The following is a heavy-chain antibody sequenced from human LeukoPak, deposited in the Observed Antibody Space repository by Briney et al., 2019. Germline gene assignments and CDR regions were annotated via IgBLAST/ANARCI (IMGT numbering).Heavy chain of an antibody. CDR3: ARDFTYYGFWSGPTQYGMDV. J-gene: IGHJ6*02. CDR2: INTNTGNP. V-gene: IGHV7-4-1*01. CDR1: GYTFTSYA. Sequence: ASVKVSCKASGYTFTSYAMNWVRQAPGQGLEWMGWINTNTGNPTYAQGFTGRFVFSLDTSVSTAYLQICSLKAEDTAVYYCARDFTYYGFWSGPTQYGMDVWGQGTTVTVSS. D-gene: IGHD3-3*01.